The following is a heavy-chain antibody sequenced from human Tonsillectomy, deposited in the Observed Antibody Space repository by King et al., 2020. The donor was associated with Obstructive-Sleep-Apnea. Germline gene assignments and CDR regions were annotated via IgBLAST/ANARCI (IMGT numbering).Heavy chain of an antibody. CDR2: IKSQRDGGTT. Sequence: MQLVQSGGGLVKPGGSLRLSCVASGLKFSNAYMSWVRQAPGKGLEWVGRIKSQRDGGTTDYGAPVKGRFSISRDDPKNTVYLQMNSLKIEDSGVYYSRDGSGIWYGVDVWGQGTAVTVSS. V-gene: IGHV3-15*01. D-gene: IGHD3-10*01. CDR1: GLKFSNAY. J-gene: IGHJ6*02. CDR3: RDGSGIWYGVDV.